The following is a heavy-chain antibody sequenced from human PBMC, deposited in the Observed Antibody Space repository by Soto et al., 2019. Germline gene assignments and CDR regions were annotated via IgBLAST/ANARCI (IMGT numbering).Heavy chain of an antibody. CDR2: IDPSDSYT. Sequence: GESLKISCKASGYSFTSYWISWVRQMPGKGLEWMGRIDPSDSYTNYSPSFQGHVTISADKSISTAYLQWSSLKASDTAMYYCASTLKDYYGMDVWGQGTTVTVS. CDR3: ASTLKDYYGMDV. V-gene: IGHV5-10-1*01. CDR1: GYSFTSYW. J-gene: IGHJ6*02.